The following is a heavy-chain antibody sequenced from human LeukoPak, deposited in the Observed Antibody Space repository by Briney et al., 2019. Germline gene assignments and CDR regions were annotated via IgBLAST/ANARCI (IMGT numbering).Heavy chain of an antibody. J-gene: IGHJ6*03. Sequence: SETLSLTCTVSGGSISSSSYYWGWIRQPPGKGLEGIGSIYYSESTYYNPSLKSRVTISVDTSKNQSSLKLSSVTAADTAVYYCARHVPLWIGGSYYYYYMDVWGKGTTVTISS. CDR3: ARHVPLWIGGSYYYYYMDV. CDR1: GGSISSSSYY. CDR2: IYYSEST. D-gene: IGHD3-10*01. V-gene: IGHV4-39*01.